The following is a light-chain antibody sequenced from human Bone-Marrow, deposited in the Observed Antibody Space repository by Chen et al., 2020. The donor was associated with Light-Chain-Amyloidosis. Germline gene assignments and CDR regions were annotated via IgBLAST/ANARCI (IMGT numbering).Light chain of an antibody. Sequence: QSALTQPASVSGSPGPSITISCTGTSSDVGDYYLVSWYQQHPGKAPKLLIYEGSKRPSGVSNRFSGSKSSNTASLTISGLQAEDEAGDYCCSDAGSSAVVFGGGTKLTVL. V-gene: IGLV2-23*01. CDR2: EGS. J-gene: IGLJ2*01. CDR3: CSDAGSSAVV. CDR1: SSDVGDYYL.